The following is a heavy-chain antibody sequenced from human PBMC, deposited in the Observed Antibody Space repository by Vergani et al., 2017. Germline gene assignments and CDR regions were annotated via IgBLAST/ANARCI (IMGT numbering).Heavy chain of an antibody. CDR2: IIPIFGTA. CDR3: ARDRCSGGSCYAHSNWFDP. V-gene: IGHV1-69*01. J-gene: IGHJ5*02. Sequence: QVQLVQSGAEVKKPGSSVKVSCKASGGTFSSYAISWVRQAPGQGLEWMGGIIPIFGTANYAEKFQGRVTITADESTSTVYMEMSSLRSEDTAGYYCARDRCSGGSCYAHSNWFDPWGQGTLVTVSS. CDR1: GGTFSSYA. D-gene: IGHD2-15*01.